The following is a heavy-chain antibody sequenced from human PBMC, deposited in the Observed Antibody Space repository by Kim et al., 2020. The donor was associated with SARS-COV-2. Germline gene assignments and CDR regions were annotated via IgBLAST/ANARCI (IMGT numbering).Heavy chain of an antibody. Sequence: GGSLRLSCAASGFTFSSYGMHWVRQAPGKGLEWVAVIWYDGSNKYYADSVKGRFTISRDNSKNTLYLQMNSLRAEDTAVYYCARDVNWNYSPEPEFDYWGQGTLVTVSS. CDR1: GFTFSSYG. CDR2: IWYDGSNK. CDR3: ARDVNWNYSPEPEFDY. D-gene: IGHD1-7*01. J-gene: IGHJ4*02. V-gene: IGHV3-33*01.